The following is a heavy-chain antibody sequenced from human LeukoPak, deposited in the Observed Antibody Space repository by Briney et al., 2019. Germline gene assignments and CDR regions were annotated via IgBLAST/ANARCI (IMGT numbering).Heavy chain of an antibody. CDR1: GGTFSSYT. CDR3: AREAAGTWVDY. Sequence: SVNVSFKASGGTFSSYTISWVRQAPGQGLEWMGGIIPIFGTANYAQKFQGRVTITADESTSTAYMELSSLRSEDTAVYYCAREAAGTWVDYWGQGTLVTVSS. D-gene: IGHD6-13*01. J-gene: IGHJ4*02. CDR2: IIPIFGTA. V-gene: IGHV1-69*13.